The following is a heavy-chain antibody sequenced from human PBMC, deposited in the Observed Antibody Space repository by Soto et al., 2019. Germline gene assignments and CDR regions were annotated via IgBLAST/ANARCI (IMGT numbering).Heavy chain of an antibody. Sequence: GASVKVSCKASGYTFTSYDINWVRQATGQGLEWMGWMNPNSGNTGYAQKFQGRVTMTRNTSISTAYMELSSLRSEDTAVYYCATRAGYDFWSGYSPHYYFEYWGQATLVTVSS. J-gene: IGHJ4*02. D-gene: IGHD3-3*01. CDR2: MNPNSGNT. CDR1: GYTFTSYD. CDR3: ATRAGYDFWSGYSPHYYFEY. V-gene: IGHV1-8*01.